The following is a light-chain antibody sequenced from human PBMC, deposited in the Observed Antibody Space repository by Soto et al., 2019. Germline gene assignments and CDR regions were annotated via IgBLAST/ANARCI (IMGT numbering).Light chain of an antibody. V-gene: IGKV1-39*01. Sequence: DIQMTQSPSSLSASVGDRVTITCRASESIARHLNWYQQKPGKAPKLLIYAASSLQNGVPSRFRGRESGTEFHLTITNLQPEDFAPYYCQQNYSTFSITFAQGTRL. J-gene: IGKJ5*01. CDR1: ESIARH. CDR2: AAS. CDR3: QQNYSTFSIT.